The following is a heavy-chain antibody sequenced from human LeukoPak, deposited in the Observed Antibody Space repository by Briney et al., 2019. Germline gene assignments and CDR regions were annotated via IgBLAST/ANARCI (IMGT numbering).Heavy chain of an antibody. V-gene: IGHV4-61*02. CDR3: ARGGTMIVVVIGFDY. CDR1: GGSISSGSYY. Sequence: SQTLSLTCTVSGGSISSGSYYWSWIRQPAGKGLEWIGRIYTSGSTNYNPSLKSRVTISVDTSKNQFSLKLSSVTAADTAVYYCARGGTMIVVVIGFDYWGQGTLVTVSS. CDR2: IYTSGST. J-gene: IGHJ4*02. D-gene: IGHD3-22*01.